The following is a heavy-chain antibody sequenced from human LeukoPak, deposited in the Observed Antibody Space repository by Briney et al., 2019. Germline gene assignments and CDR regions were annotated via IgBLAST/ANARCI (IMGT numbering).Heavy chain of an antibody. CDR3: ARDRYYGSGSYKGGFDY. CDR1: GYTFTGYY. J-gene: IGHJ4*02. Sequence: ASVKVSCKASGYTFTGYYMHWVRQAPGQGLEWMGWINPNSGGTNYAQKFQGRVTMTRDTSISTVYMELSRLRSDDTAVYYCARDRYYGSGSYKGGFDYWGQGTLVTVSS. CDR2: INPNSGGT. V-gene: IGHV1-2*02. D-gene: IGHD3-10*01.